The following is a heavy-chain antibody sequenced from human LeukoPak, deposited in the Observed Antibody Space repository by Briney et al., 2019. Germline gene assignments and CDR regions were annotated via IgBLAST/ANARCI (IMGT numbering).Heavy chain of an antibody. CDR3: AKGRNEDGDAALNY. CDR1: GFTFSSYA. CDR2: ISGSGGNT. D-gene: IGHD4-17*01. Sequence: GGSLILSCAASGFTFSSYAMSWVRQAPGKGLEWVSSISGSGGNTFYADSVKGRFTISRDNSKNTLYLRMNSLRAEDTAAYHCAKGRNEDGDAALNYWGQGTLVTVSS. V-gene: IGHV3-23*01. J-gene: IGHJ4*02.